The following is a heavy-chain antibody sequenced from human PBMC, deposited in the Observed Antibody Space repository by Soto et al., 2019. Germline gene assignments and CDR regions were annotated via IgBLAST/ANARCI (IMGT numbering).Heavy chain of an antibody. CDR3: AGLAEKENDYDFWSGYPPQFDY. J-gene: IGHJ4*02. Sequence: SETLSLTCTVSGGSISSGGYYWSWIRQHPGKGLEWIGYIYYSGSTYYNPSLKSRVTISVDTSKNQFSLKLSSVTAADTAVYYCAGLAEKENDYDFWSGYPPQFDYWGQGTLVTVSS. V-gene: IGHV4-31*03. CDR1: GGSISSGGYY. CDR2: IYYSGST. D-gene: IGHD3-3*01.